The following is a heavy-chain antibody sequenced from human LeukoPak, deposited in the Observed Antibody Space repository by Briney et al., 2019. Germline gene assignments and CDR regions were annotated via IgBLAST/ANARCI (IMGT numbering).Heavy chain of an antibody. CDR2: IKQDGSEK. CDR3: ARDHYYGSGSYYYREYYYYGMDV. J-gene: IGHJ6*02. CDR1: GFTFSSYW. D-gene: IGHD3-10*01. Sequence: GESLKISCAASGFTFSSYWMSWVRRAPGKGLEWVANIKQDGSEKYYVDSVKGRFTISRDNAKNSLYLQMNSLRAEDTAVYYCARDHYYGSGSYYYREYYYYGMDVWGQGTTVTVSS. V-gene: IGHV3-7*01.